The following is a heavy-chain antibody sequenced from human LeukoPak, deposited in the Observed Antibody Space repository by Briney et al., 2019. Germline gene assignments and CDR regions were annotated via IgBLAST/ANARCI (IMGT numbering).Heavy chain of an antibody. D-gene: IGHD5-12*01. Sequence: GGSLRLSCAASGFTFSSYWMSWVRKAPGKGLEWVAVITYDGSNKYYSDSVRGRFTISRDNSKNTLYLQMNSLRAEDTAVYYCASNSGYEKGYWGQGTLATVSS. CDR3: ASNSGYEKGY. CDR2: ITYDGSNK. V-gene: IGHV3-30*03. J-gene: IGHJ4*02. CDR1: GFTFSSYW.